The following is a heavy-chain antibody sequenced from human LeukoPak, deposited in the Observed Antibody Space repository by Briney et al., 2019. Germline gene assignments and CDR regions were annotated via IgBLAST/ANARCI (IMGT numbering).Heavy chain of an antibody. Sequence: PGGSLRLSCAASGFTFSSYAMHWVRQAPGKGLEWVAVISYDGSNKYYADSVKGRFTISRDNSKNTLYLQMNSLRAEDTAVYYCARVLEDFDWLFRHFDYWGQGTLVTVSS. CDR2: ISYDGSNK. D-gene: IGHD3-9*01. CDR3: ARVLEDFDWLFRHFDY. V-gene: IGHV3-30*04. J-gene: IGHJ4*02. CDR1: GFTFSSYA.